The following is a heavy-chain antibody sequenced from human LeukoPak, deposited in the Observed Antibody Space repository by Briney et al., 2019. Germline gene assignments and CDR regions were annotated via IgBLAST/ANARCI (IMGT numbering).Heavy chain of an antibody. D-gene: IGHD3-10*01. CDR3: ARAEWLGEFFDY. CDR2: IYYSGST. CDR1: GGSISSYY. J-gene: IGHJ4*02. V-gene: IGHV4-59*01. Sequence: PSETLSLTCTVSGGSISSYYWSWIRQPPGKGLEWIGYIYYSGSTNYNPSLKSRVTISVDTSKNQFSLKLSSVTAADTAVYYCARAEWLGEFFDYWGQGTLVTVSS.